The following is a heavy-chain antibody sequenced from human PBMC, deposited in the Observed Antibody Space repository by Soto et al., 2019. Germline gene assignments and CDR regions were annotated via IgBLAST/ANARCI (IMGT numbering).Heavy chain of an antibody. V-gene: IGHV1-2*02. CDR2: FNPNSGDT. J-gene: IGHJ4*02. CDR3: ASEASAVLALDY. D-gene: IGHD6-19*01. Sequence: GASVKVSCKASGYTFTAYSMHWVRQAPGQGLEWIGWFNPNSGDTVYAEKFQGRVTLTRDTSISTACMELSSLRSDDTALYYCASEASAVLALDYWGQGTLVTVSS. CDR1: GYTFTAYS.